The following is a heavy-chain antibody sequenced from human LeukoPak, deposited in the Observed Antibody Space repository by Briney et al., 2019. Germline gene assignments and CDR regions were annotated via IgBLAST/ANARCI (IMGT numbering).Heavy chain of an antibody. CDR3: ARSDYGDYVFFDY. Sequence: SETLSLTCAVSGYSISSGYYWGWIRQPPGKGLEWIGNIYHSGNTYYNPSLKSRVTISVDTSKNQFSLKLSSVTAADTAVYYCARSDYGDYVFFDYWGQGTLVTVSS. CDR2: IYHSGNT. J-gene: IGHJ4*02. V-gene: IGHV4-38-2*01. D-gene: IGHD4-17*01. CDR1: GYSISSGYY.